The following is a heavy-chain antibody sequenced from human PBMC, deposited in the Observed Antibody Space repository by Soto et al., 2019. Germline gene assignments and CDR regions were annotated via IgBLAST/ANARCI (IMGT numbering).Heavy chain of an antibody. CDR3: ARSTNDYGDRH. V-gene: IGHV1-8*01. D-gene: IGHD4-17*01. Sequence: QVQLVQSGAEVKKPGASVKVSCKASGYTFTSYDINWVRQATGQGLEWMGWLNPNSGNTGYAQKFQGRVSMTRNNSNSTAYMGLSSLRSEDTGIYYCARSTNDYGDRHWGQGPLVTVSS. J-gene: IGHJ4*02. CDR2: LNPNSGNT. CDR1: GYTFTSYD.